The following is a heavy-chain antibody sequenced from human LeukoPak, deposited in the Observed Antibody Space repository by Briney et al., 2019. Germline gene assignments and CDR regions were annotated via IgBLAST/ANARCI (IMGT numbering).Heavy chain of an antibody. Sequence: ASVKVSCKTSGYTFTTFGITWVRQAPGQGLEWMGWISANNGNTNYAQKVQGRVTMTTDTSTTTAYMELRSLRSDDTAVYYCVRDLGPRGIISPQGYWGQGTLVTVSS. D-gene: IGHD5-24*01. CDR2: ISANNGNT. J-gene: IGHJ4*02. CDR1: GYTFTTFG. V-gene: IGHV1-18*01. CDR3: VRDLGPRGIISPQGY.